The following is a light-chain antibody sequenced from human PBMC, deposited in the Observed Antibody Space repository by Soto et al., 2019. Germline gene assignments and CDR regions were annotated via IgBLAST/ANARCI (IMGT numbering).Light chain of an antibody. CDR1: SSDVGGYNY. CDR3: SSYTSSSTYV. Sequence: QSVLTQPASVSGSPGQSITISCTGTSSDVGGYNYVSWYQHHPGKAPKLMIYEVSNRPSGVSNRFSGSKSGNTASLTISGLQAEYEADYYCSSYTSSSTYVFGTGTKLTVL. V-gene: IGLV2-14*01. CDR2: EVS. J-gene: IGLJ1*01.